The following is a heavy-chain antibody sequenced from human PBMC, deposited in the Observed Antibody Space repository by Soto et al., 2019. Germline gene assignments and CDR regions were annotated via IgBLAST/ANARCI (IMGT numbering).Heavy chain of an antibody. CDR3: AKKVNSGPGSQYFDY. CDR1: GFTFSSYA. D-gene: IGHD3-10*01. V-gene: IGHV3-23*01. Sequence: GGSLRLSCAASGFTFSSYAMSWVRQAPGKGLEWVSGFRTSGDGGTTYYADSVKGRFTISRDNSKNMLFLQMNSLRAEDTAIYYCAKKVNSGPGSQYFDYWGQGTLVTVSS. J-gene: IGHJ4*02. CDR2: FRTSGDGGTT.